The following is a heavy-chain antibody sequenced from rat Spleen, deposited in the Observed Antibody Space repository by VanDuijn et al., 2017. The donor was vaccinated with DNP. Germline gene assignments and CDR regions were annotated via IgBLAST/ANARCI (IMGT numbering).Heavy chain of an antibody. J-gene: IGHJ1*01. D-gene: IGHD1-11*01. Sequence: EVQLQESGPGLVKPSQSLSLTCSVTGYSITSSYWGWIRKFPGNKMEWMGYISYSGSTGYNPSLKSRISITRDTSKNQFFLQLNSVTTEDTATYYCARGLNYGGYNYYWYFDFWGPGTMVTVSS. CDR1: GYSITSSY. CDR2: ISYSGST. V-gene: IGHV3-1*01. CDR3: ARGLNYGGYNYYWYFDF.